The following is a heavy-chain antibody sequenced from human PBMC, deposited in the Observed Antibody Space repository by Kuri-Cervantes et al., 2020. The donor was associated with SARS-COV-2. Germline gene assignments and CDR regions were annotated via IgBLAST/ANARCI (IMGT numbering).Heavy chain of an antibody. V-gene: IGHV4-61*05. CDR2: IYYSGST. CDR1: GGSISGSGYY. J-gene: IGHJ4*02. D-gene: IGHD3-22*01. CDR3: ARQGSYYYDSSGYFFFDY. Sequence: GSLRLSCTVSGGSISGSGYYWAWIRQPPGKGLEWIGYIYYSGSTNYNPSLKSRVTISVDTSKNQFSLKLSSVTAADTAVYYCARQGSYYYDSSGYFFFDYWGQGTLVTVSS.